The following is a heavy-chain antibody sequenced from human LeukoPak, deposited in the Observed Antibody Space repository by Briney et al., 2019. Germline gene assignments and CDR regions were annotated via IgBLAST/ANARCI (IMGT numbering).Heavy chain of an antibody. CDR2: IYNSGST. Sequence: SETLSLTCTVSGYSSSSDYFWGWIRQPPGKGLEWIGTIYNSGSTYYNASLESRVTISVDTSKNQFSLKLSSVTAADTAVYYCARAYSSSWYFNWFDPWGQGTLVTVSS. V-gene: IGHV4-38-2*02. CDR1: GYSSSSDYF. CDR3: ARAYSSSWYFNWFDP. J-gene: IGHJ5*02. D-gene: IGHD6-13*01.